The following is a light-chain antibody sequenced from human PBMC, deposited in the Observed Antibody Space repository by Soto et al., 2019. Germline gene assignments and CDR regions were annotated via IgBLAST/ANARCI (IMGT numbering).Light chain of an antibody. Sequence: VVMPQSPLSLPVTLGQPASISCRSSQSLVYTDGNTYLNWFHQRPGQSPRRLIYNVSTRDSGVRDRFSGSGSGTDFTLNIRRVEAEHGGGCYFMYGTHWPYTFGPGTKVHIK. V-gene: IGKV2-30*01. CDR1: QSLVYTDGNTY. CDR3: MYGTHWPYT. CDR2: NVS. J-gene: IGKJ3*01.